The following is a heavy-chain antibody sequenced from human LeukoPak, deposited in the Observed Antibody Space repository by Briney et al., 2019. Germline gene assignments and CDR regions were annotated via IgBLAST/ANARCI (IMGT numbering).Heavy chain of an antibody. Sequence: GESLKISCKGSGYSFTSYWIGWVRQMPGKGLEWMGIIYPGGSDTRYSPSFQGQVTISADKSISTDYLQWSSLKASDTAMYYCARPRLYIYGTHAAFDIWGQGTMVTVSS. J-gene: IGHJ3*02. CDR1: GYSFTSYW. D-gene: IGHD4-17*01. CDR3: ARPRLYIYGTHAAFDI. CDR2: IYPGGSDT. V-gene: IGHV5-51*01.